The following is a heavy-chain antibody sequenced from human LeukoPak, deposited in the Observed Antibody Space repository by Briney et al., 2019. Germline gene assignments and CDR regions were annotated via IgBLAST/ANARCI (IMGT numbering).Heavy chain of an antibody. CDR3: VRGPRYYDDSGFHYGVFDI. V-gene: IGHV3-9*01. CDR2: ISWNSGSI. Sequence: LPGGSLRLSCAASGFTFDDYAMHWVRQAPGKGLEWVSGISWNSGSICYADSVKGRFTISRDNAKNSLYLQMNSLRAGDTAVYYCVRGPRYYDDSGFHYGVFDIWGQGTVVTVTS. CDR1: GFTFDDYA. D-gene: IGHD3-16*01. J-gene: IGHJ3*02.